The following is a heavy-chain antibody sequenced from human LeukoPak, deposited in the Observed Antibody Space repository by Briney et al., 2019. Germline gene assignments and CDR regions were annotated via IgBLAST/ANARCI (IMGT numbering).Heavy chain of an antibody. CDR1: GFTFSSYA. CDR2: ISSNGCST. J-gene: IGHJ4*02. V-gene: IGHV3-64D*06. D-gene: IGHD5-12*01. Sequence: GGSLRLSCSASGFTFSSYAMHWVRRAPGKGLEYVSSISSNGCSTYYADSVKGRFTISRDNSKNTLFLQMSSLRTEDTAVYYCASPYSGYDYNFDHWGQGTLVTVSS. CDR3: ASPYSGYDYNFDH.